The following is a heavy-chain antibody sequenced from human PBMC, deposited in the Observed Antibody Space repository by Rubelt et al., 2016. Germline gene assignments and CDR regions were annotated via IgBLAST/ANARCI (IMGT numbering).Heavy chain of an antibody. CDR2: IIPIFGTA. V-gene: IGHV1-69*01. CDR3: ARDRSVAVAHGVDYYYGMDV. J-gene: IGHJ6*02. D-gene: IGHD6-19*01. Sequence: WLRQAPGQGLEWMGGIIPIFGTANYAQKFQGRVTITADESTSTAYMELSSLRSEDTAVYYCARDRSVAVAHGVDYYYGMDVWGQGTTVTVSS.